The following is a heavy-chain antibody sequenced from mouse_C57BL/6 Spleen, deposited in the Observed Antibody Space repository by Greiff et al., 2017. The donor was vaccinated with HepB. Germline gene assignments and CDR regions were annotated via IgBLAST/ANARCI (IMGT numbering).Heavy chain of an antibody. Sequence: QVQLQQSGAELVRPGTSVKVSCKASGYAFTNYLIEWVKQRPGQGLEWIGVINPGSGGTNYNEKFKGKATLTADKSSSTAYMQLSSLTSEDSAVYFCAITTAVADYYFDYWGQGTTLTVSS. D-gene: IGHD1-1*01. V-gene: IGHV1-54*01. CDR2: INPGSGGT. J-gene: IGHJ2*01. CDR1: GYAFTNYL. CDR3: AITTAVADYYFDY.